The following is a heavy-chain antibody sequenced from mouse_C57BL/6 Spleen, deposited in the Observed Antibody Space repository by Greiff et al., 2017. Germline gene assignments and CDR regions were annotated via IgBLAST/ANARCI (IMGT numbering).Heavy chain of an antibody. D-gene: IGHD1-3*01. CDR1: GYTFTSGYF. J-gene: IGHJ2*01. Sequence: EVQLQQSGPGLVKPSQSLPLTCSASGYTFTSGYFWNWLRPFPGNKLELVGYISYDGSTNYNPSVKNRISITSDTSKNQFFLKLNTVTTEDTATYYCARDLVEVSLYYFDYWGQGTTLTVSS. CDR2: ISYDGST. V-gene: IGHV3-6*01. CDR3: ARDLVEVSLYYFDY.